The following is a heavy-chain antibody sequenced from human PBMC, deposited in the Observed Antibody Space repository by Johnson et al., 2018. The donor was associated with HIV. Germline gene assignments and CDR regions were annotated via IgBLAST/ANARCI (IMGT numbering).Heavy chain of an antibody. D-gene: IGHD3-16*01. Sequence: QVQLVESGGGVVQPGRSLRLSCAASGFTFSSYAMHWVRQAPGKGLEWVAVISYDGSNKYYADSVKGRFTISRDNSKNTLYLQMNGLRAEDTAVYYCARDPRLGELKIDRRGYACVSWGQGTMVTVAS. CDR1: GFTFSSYA. CDR2: ISYDGSNK. V-gene: IGHV3-30-3*01. CDR3: ARDPRLGELKIDRRGYACVS. J-gene: IGHJ3*02.